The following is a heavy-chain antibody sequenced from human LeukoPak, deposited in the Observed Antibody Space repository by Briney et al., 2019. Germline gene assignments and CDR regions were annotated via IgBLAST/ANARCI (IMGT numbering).Heavy chain of an antibody. J-gene: IGHJ4*02. V-gene: IGHV4-59*08. Sequence: PSETLSLTCIVSGDSISSYYWSWIRQPRGKGLEWIGYIFHSGNTNYNPSLKSRVTMSIDTSKNQFSLRLSSVTAADTAVYYCARQPYTIGAYYFDYWGPGTLVSVSS. CDR1: GDSISSYY. D-gene: IGHD1-26*01. CDR2: IFHSGNT. CDR3: ARQPYTIGAYYFDY.